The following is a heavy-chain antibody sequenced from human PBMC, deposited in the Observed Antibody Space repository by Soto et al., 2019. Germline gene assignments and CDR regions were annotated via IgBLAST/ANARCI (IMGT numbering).Heavy chain of an antibody. CDR1: GFTFSDYY. Sequence: GGSLRLSCTASGFTFSDYYMNWFRQAPGKGLEWVSYISSTSAYTKYADSVKGRFTISRDNAENLLYLQMDGLRAEDTAVYYCARDPSRRSPPDYWGQGT. CDR2: ISSTSAYT. CDR3: ARDPSRRSPPDY. V-gene: IGHV3-11*05. J-gene: IGHJ4*02.